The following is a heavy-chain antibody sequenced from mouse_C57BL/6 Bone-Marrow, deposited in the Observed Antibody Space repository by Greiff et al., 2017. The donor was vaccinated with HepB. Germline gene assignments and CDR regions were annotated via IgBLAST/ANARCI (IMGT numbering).Heavy chain of an antibody. CDR3: ARSPLYYGSSYGYFDV. J-gene: IGHJ1*03. CDR1: GFTFTDYY. V-gene: IGHV7-3*01. CDR2: IRNKANGYTT. D-gene: IGHD1-1*01. Sequence: EVKLVESGGGLVQPGGSLSLSCAASGFTFTDYYMSWVRQPPGKALEWLGFIRNKANGYTTEYSASVKGRFTISRDNSQSILYLQMNALRAEDSATYYCARSPLYYGSSYGYFDVWGTGTTVTVSS.